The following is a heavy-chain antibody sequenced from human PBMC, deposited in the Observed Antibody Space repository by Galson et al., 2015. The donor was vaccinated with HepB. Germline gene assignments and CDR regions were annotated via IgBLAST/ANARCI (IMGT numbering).Heavy chain of an antibody. Sequence: SLRLSCAASGFTFGDYAMSWFRQAPGEGLEWVGFIRSKAYGGTTEYAASVKGRFTISRDDSKSIAYLQMNSLKTEDTAVYYCTRGTYDFWSGYYSGGFDPWGQGTLVTVSS. CDR2: IRSKAYGGTT. CDR3: TRGTYDFWSGYYSGGFDP. J-gene: IGHJ5*02. V-gene: IGHV3-49*03. D-gene: IGHD3-3*01. CDR1: GFTFGDYA.